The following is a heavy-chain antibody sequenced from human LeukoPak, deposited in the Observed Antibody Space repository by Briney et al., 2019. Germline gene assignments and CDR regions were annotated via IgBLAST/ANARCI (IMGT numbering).Heavy chain of an antibody. CDR1: GYTFTSYD. Sequence: ASVKVSCKASGYTFTSYDINWVRQATGQGLEWMGIINPSGGSTSYAQKFQGRVTMTRDTSTSTVYMELSSLRSEDTAVYYCAIYYDILTGYYQFDYWGQGTLVTVSS. D-gene: IGHD3-9*01. CDR3: AIYYDILTGYYQFDY. J-gene: IGHJ4*02. V-gene: IGHV1-46*01. CDR2: INPSGGST.